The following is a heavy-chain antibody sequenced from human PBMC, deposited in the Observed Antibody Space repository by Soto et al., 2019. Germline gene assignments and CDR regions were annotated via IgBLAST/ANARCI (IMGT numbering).Heavy chain of an antibody. Sequence: QVQLVQSGAEVKKPGASVKVSCKASGYTFTSYYMHWVRQAPGQGLEWMGIINPSGGSTSYAQKFQGTGHMNRDKCTSTVYMELSSLRSEDTAVYFCARGAYCGGDCYSTLAEYFQHWGQGTLVTVSS. V-gene: IGHV1-46*01. D-gene: IGHD2-21*02. J-gene: IGHJ1*01. CDR3: ARGAYCGGDCYSTLAEYFQH. CDR1: GYTFTSYY. CDR2: INPSGGST.